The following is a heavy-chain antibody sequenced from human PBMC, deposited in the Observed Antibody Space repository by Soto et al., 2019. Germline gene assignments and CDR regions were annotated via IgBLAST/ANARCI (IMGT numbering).Heavy chain of an antibody. J-gene: IGHJ4*02. Sequence: SGPTLVKPTRTLTLTCTFSGFSLSTSGVGVGWIRQPPGKALEWLALIYWDDDKRYSPSLKSRLTITKDTSKNQVVLTMTNMDAVDTATYYCAHGLSGTTTRSPGYVFDYWGQGTLVTVSS. V-gene: IGHV2-5*02. CDR3: AHGLSGTTTRSPGYVFDY. CDR2: IYWDDDK. CDR1: GFSLSTSGVG. D-gene: IGHD1-7*01.